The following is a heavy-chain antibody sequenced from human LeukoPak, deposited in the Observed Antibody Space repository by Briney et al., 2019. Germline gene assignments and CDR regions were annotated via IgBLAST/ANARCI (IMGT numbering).Heavy chain of an antibody. Sequence: PGGSLRLSCAASGFTFSSYSMNWVRQAPGKGLEWVSYISSSSSTIYYADSVKGRFTISRDNAKNSLYLQMNSLRAEDTAVYYCARDIGTYYYGSGCYYGWFDPWGQGTLVTVSS. CDR1: GFTFSSYS. D-gene: IGHD3-10*01. V-gene: IGHV3-48*01. J-gene: IGHJ5*02. CDR2: ISSSSSTI. CDR3: ARDIGTYYYGSGCYYGWFDP.